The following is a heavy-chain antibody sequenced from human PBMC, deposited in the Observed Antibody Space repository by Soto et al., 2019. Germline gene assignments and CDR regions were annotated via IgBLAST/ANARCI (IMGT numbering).Heavy chain of an antibody. CDR3: ARDPHTVTDPEYNWFDP. CDR2: ISAYNGNT. Sequence: ASVKVSCKASGYTFTSYGISWVRQAPGQGLEWMGWISAYNGNTNYAQKLQGRVTMTTDTSTSTAYMELRSLRSDDTAVYYCARDPHTVTDPEYNWFDPWGQGTLVTVSS. J-gene: IGHJ5*02. D-gene: IGHD4-4*01. V-gene: IGHV1-18*01. CDR1: GYTFTSYG.